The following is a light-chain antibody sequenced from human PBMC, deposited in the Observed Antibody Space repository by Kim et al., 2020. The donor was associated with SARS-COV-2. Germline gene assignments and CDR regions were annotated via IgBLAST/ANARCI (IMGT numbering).Light chain of an antibody. J-gene: IGLJ1*01. CDR3: CSYVGSFTYV. CDR2: DVS. V-gene: IGLV2-11*01. CDR1: SRDVGGYNY. Sequence: GQSVATACTGTSRDVGGYNYVSWYQQHPGKAPKLIIYDVSKRPSGVPDRFSGSKSGYTASLTISGLQAEDEADYYCCSYVGSFTYVFGTGTKVTVL.